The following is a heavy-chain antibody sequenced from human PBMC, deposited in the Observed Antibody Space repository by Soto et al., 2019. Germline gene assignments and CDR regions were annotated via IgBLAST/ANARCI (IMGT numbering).Heavy chain of an antibody. Sequence: ASVKVSCKASGYTFTSYGISWVRQAPGQGLEWMGWISAYNGNTNYAQKLQGRVTMTTDTSTSTAYMELRSLRSDDTAVYYCARDGSGTTGGYYYYGVDVWGPGTLVTVSS. CDR1: GYTFTSYG. J-gene: IGHJ6*02. CDR2: ISAYNGNT. CDR3: ARDGSGTTGGYYYYGVDV. V-gene: IGHV1-18*04. D-gene: IGHD1-7*01.